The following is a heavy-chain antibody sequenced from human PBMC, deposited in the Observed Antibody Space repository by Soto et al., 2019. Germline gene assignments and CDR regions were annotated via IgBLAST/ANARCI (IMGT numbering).Heavy chain of an antibody. CDR2: MNPNSGNT. CDR1: GYTFTSYD. CDR3: ARVGYCSGGSCYFYYYHGMDV. V-gene: IGHV1-8*01. D-gene: IGHD2-15*01. J-gene: IGHJ6*02. Sequence: QVQLVQSGAEVKKPGASVKVSCKASGYTFTSYDINWVRQATGQGLEWMGWMNPNSGNTGYAQKFQGRVTMTRNTSISTAYMELSSLRSEDTAVYYCARVGYCSGGSCYFYYYHGMDVWGQGTTVTVSS.